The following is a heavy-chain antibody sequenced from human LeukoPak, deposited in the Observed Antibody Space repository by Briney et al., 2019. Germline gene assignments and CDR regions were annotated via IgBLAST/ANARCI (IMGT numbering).Heavy chain of an antibody. CDR2: IKSKTDGGTT. CDR1: GFTFSSYA. Sequence: GGSLRLSCAASGFTFSSYAMSWVRQAPGKGLEWVGRIKSKTDGGTTDYAAPVKGRFTISRDDSKNTLYLQMNSLKTEDTAVYYCTTDPNWGRWFDPWGQGTLVTVSS. D-gene: IGHD3-16*01. CDR3: TTDPNWGRWFDP. V-gene: IGHV3-15*01. J-gene: IGHJ5*02.